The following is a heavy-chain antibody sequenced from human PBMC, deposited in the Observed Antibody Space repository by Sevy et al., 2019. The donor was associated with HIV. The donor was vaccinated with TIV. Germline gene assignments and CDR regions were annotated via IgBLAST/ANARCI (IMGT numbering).Heavy chain of an antibody. J-gene: IGHJ3*02. D-gene: IGHD3-22*01. CDR3: AHSRGTYYFDSSGSPKFDPSPFNI. CDR2: IYWDDDH. CDR1: GFSLKTSRVG. V-gene: IGHV2-5*02. Sequence: SGPTLVNPTQTLTLTCTFSGFSLKTSRVGVGWIGQPPGKALEWLAVIYWDDDHRYSPSLKSRLTISKDASKNQVVLTMTNADPVDTATYYCAHSRGTYYFDSSGSPKFDPSPFNIWGQGTVVTVSS.